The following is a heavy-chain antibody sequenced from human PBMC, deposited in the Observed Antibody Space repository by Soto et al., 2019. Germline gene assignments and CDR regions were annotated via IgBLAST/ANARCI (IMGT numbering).Heavy chain of an antibody. D-gene: IGHD3-22*01. CDR2: IYYSGST. J-gene: IGHJ5*02. CDR3: ARAYYDRSGYAVDP. CDR1: GGSISGYY. V-gene: IGHV4-59*08. Sequence: SETQSLTSPVSGGSISGYYLSWLRQPPGKGLEWIGYIYYSGSTNYNPSLKSRVTISVDTSNNQFSLKLSSVTAADTAVYYCARAYYDRSGYAVDPWGQGTLVTVSS.